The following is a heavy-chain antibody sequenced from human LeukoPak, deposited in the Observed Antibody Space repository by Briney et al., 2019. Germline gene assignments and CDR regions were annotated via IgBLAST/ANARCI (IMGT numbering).Heavy chain of an antibody. V-gene: IGHV3-73*01. CDR3: TGSHCSSTSCYVF. D-gene: IGHD2-2*01. J-gene: IGHJ4*02. CDR1: GFTLSGSA. Sequence: GGSLRLSCAASGFTLSGSAMHWVRQASGKGLEWVGRIRSKANSYATAYAASVKGRFTISRDDSKNTAYLQMNSLKTEDTAVYYCTGSHCSSTSCYVFWGQGTLVTVSS. CDR2: IRSKANSYAT.